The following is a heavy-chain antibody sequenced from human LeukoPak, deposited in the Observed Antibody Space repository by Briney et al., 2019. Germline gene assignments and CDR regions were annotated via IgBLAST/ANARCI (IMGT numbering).Heavy chain of an antibody. CDR2: ISAYNGNT. D-gene: IGHD3-10*01. Sequence: EASVKVSFKASGYTFTSYGISWVRQAPGQGLEWMGWISAYNGNTKYAQKLQGRVTMTTDTSTRTAYMELRSLRSDDTAVYYCARVARTSLSITMVRGNFDYWGQGTLVTVSS. CDR3: ARVARTSLSITMVRGNFDY. CDR1: GYTFTSYG. J-gene: IGHJ4*02. V-gene: IGHV1-18*01.